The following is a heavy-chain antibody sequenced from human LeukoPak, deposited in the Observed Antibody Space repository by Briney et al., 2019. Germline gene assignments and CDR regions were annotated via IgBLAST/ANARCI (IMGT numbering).Heavy chain of an antibody. D-gene: IGHD5-18*01. J-gene: IGHJ4*02. Sequence: PGGSLRLSXAASGFTFSSYEMNWVRQAPGKGTEWLSYISSGGNTIYYADPVKGRFTISRDNAKNSLYLQMNSLRAEDTAVYYCAREGTAMVSFDYWGQGTLVTVSS. CDR2: ISSGGNTI. V-gene: IGHV3-48*03. CDR3: AREGTAMVSFDY. CDR1: GFTFSSYE.